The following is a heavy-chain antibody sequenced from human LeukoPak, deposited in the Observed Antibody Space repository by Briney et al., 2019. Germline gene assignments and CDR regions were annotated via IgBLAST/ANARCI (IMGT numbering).Heavy chain of an antibody. Sequence: GGSLRLSCAASGFTFSSYAMHWVRQAPGKGLEWVAVISYDGSNKYYADSVKGRFTISRDNSKNTLYLQMNSLRAEDTAVYYCARDLLISVVTPRTPCFGYWGQGTLVTVSS. V-gene: IGHV3-30-3*01. CDR3: ARDLLISVVTPRTPCFGY. J-gene: IGHJ4*02. CDR2: ISYDGSNK. D-gene: IGHD2-15*01. CDR1: GFTFSSYA.